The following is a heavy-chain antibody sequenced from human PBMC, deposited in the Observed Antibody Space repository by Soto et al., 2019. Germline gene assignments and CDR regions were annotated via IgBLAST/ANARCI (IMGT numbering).Heavy chain of an antibody. V-gene: IGHV3-30-3*01. J-gene: IGHJ4*02. D-gene: IGHD2-2*02. CDR1: GFTFSSYA. Sequence: PGGSLRLSCAASGFTFSSYAMHWVRQAPGKGLEWVAVISYDGSNKYYADSVKGRFTISRDNSKNSLYLQMNSLRAEDTALYYCAKDLYTTSLAFDYWGQGTLVTVSS. CDR2: ISYDGSNK. CDR3: AKDLYTTSLAFDY.